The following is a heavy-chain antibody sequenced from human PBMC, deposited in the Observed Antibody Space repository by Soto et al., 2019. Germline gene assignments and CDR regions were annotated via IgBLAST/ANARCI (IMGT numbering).Heavy chain of an antibody. Sequence: ASVKVSCKTSAYTFINFGIGWVRQAPGQGLEWMGWISPFNGHTHYAQKFQGRVSLTTDTSTSTAFLELRSLTYDDTAVYYCAREPPRATAGLNYFDPWGQGTLVTVS. D-gene: IGHD6-13*01. V-gene: IGHV1-18*01. CDR3: AREPPRATAGLNYFDP. CDR1: AYTFINFG. CDR2: ISPFNGHT. J-gene: IGHJ5*02.